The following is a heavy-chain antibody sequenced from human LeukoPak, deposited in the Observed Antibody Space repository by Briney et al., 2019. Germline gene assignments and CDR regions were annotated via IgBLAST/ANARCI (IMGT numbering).Heavy chain of an antibody. CDR1: GYTFTGYY. J-gene: IGHJ4*02. D-gene: IGHD5-18*01. CDR2: INPNSGGT. V-gene: IGHV1-2*02. Sequence: ASVKVSCTASGYTFTGYYMHWVRQAPGQGLEWMGWINPNSGGTNYAQKFQGRVTMTRDTSISTAYMELSRLRSDDTAVYYCARDGVRGDSYGYYRPYFDYWGQGTLVTVSS. CDR3: ARDGVRGDSYGYYRPYFDY.